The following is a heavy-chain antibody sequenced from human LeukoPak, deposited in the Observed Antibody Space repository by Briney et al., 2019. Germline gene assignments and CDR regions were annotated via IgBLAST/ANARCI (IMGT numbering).Heavy chain of an antibody. CDR1: GFTFDHYA. Sequence: GGSLRLSCAASGFTFDHYAMHWVRQAPGKGLEWVSGISWNSGSIGYADSVKGRFTISRDNAKNSLYLQMNSLRSDDTAVYYCARFLPQKWELPGNWFDPWGQGTLVTVSS. D-gene: IGHD1-26*01. V-gene: IGHV3-9*01. CDR3: ARFLPQKWELPGNWFDP. CDR2: ISWNSGSI. J-gene: IGHJ5*02.